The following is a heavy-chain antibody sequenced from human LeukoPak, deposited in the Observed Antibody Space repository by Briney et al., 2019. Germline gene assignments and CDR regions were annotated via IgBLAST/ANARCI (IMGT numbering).Heavy chain of an antibody. CDR1: GYTFTSYG. J-gene: IGHJ6*03. CDR3: ARDKIPYYYYYYMDV. Sequence: ASVKVSCKASGYTFTSYGISWVRQAPGQGLEWMGGFDPEDGETIYAQKFQGRVTMTEDTSTDTAYMELSRLRSDDTAVYYCARDKIPYYYYYYMDVWGKGTTVTVSS. V-gene: IGHV1-24*01. CDR2: FDPEDGET.